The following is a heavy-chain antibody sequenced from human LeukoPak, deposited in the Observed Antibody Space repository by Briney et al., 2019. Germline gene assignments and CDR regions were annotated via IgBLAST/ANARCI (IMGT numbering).Heavy chain of an antibody. CDR2: IRQDGIEK. Sequence: PGGSLRLSRAASGFTFTTYWMSWVRQAPGKGLEWVANIRQDGIEKHYVDSVKGRFTISRDNAKNSVYLQMNSLRAEDAAVYYCGRAMDVWGQGTTVTVSS. CDR3: GRAMDV. CDR1: GFTFTTYW. V-gene: IGHV3-7*03. J-gene: IGHJ6*02.